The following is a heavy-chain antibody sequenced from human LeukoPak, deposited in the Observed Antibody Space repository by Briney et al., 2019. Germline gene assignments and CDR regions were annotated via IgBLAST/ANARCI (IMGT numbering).Heavy chain of an antibody. Sequence: SVKVSCKASGYTFTSYGISWVRQAPGQGLEWMGRIIPIFGTANYAQKFQGRVTITTDESTSTAYMELSSLRPEDTAVYYCARSPRPKIVQYYFDYWGQGTLVTVSS. D-gene: IGHD3-22*01. J-gene: IGHJ4*02. CDR3: ARSPRPKIVQYYFDY. CDR1: GYTFTSYG. V-gene: IGHV1-69*05. CDR2: IIPIFGTA.